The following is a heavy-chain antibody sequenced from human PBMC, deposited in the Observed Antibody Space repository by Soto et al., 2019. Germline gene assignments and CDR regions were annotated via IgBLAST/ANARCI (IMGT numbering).Heavy chain of an antibody. CDR2: INHGGTT. J-gene: IGHJ6*02. V-gene: IGHV4-34*01. D-gene: IGHD2-2*01. CDR1: GGSFSGYY. Sequence: SETLSLTXAVYGGSFSGYYWSWIRQPPGKGLEWIGEINHGGTTNYNPSLKSRVTLSVDTSKNQFSLKLSSVTAADTAVYYCARGVYCSRTSCYWGMDVWGQGTTVTVSS. CDR3: ARGVYCSRTSCYWGMDV.